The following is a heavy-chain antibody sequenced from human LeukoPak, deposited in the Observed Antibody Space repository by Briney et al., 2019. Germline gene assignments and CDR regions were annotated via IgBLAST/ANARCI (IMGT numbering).Heavy chain of an antibody. V-gene: IGHV3-23*01. D-gene: IGHD1-26*01. CDR2: INYSGDNT. CDR3: AKDWEPDPELGVDY. Sequence: PGGSLRLSCAASGFIFSSYAMSWVRQAPAKGLEWVSTINYSGDNTFYADSVKGRFTISRDNSKKTLYLHINSLRAEDTAVYYCAKDWEPDPELGVDYWGQGTLVTVSS. CDR1: GFIFSSYA. J-gene: IGHJ4*02.